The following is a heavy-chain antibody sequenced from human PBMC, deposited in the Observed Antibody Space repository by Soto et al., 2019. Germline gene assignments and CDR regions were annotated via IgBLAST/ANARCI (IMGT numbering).Heavy chain of an antibody. Sequence: GASVKVSCKASGGTFSSYAISWVRQAPGQGLEWMGGIIPIFGTANYAQKFQGRVTITADESTSTAYMELSSLRSEDTAVYYCARGPSIAARPLQFDYWGQGTLVTVSS. CDR1: GGTFSSYA. D-gene: IGHD6-6*01. J-gene: IGHJ4*02. CDR2: IIPIFGTA. V-gene: IGHV1-69*13. CDR3: ARGPSIAARPLQFDY.